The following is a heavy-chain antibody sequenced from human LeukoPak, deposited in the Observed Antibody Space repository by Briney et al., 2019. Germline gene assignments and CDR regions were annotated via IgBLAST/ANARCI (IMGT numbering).Heavy chain of an antibody. J-gene: IGHJ4*02. CDR3: ARPDLGYCSSTSCSTYYYDSSGYQGVY. CDR1: GGSISSYY. Sequence: SETLSLTCTVSGGSISSYYWGWIRQPPGKGLEWIGSIYYSGSTYYNPSLKSRVTISVDTSKNQFSLKLSSVTAADTAVYYCARPDLGYCSSTSCSTYYYDSSGYQGVYWGQGTLVTVSS. CDR2: IYYSGST. D-gene: IGHD2-2*02. V-gene: IGHV4-39*01.